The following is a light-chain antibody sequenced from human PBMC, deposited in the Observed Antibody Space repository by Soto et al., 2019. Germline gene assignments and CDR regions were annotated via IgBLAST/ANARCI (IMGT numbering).Light chain of an antibody. CDR2: GAS. CDR1: QSINSD. CDR3: QQYNNWPPT. Sequence: EIVMTQSPATLSVSPGETTRLSCRASQSINSDVAWYQQKVGQTPRLLIHGASTRATGIAARFSGSGSGTEFTLTISSLQSEDFAVYCCQQYNNWPPTFGQGTRLETK. J-gene: IGKJ5*01. V-gene: IGKV3D-15*01.